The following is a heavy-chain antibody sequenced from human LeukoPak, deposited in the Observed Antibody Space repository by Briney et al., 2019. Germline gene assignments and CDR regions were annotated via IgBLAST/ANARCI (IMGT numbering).Heavy chain of an antibody. J-gene: IGHJ4*02. D-gene: IGHD2-15*01. CDR2: ISYDGSIS. V-gene: IGHV3-30-3*01. Sequence: PGRSLRLSCAASGFTFNSYAVHWVRQAPGKGLEWVAVISYDGSISFYAASVKGRFTISRDNSKNPLYLQMNSLRAEDTALYFCARDRRYCSGGSCYFDYFFDYWGQGTLVTVSS. CDR1: GFTFNSYA. CDR3: ARDRRYCSGGSCYFDYFFDY.